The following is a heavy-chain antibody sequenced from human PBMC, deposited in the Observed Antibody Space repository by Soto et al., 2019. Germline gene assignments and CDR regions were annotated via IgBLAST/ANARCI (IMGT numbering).Heavy chain of an antibody. CDR2: INAGNGNT. D-gene: IGHD1-26*01. V-gene: IGHV1-3*01. CDR3: ARVRVGATTYDY. CDR1: GYTFTSYA. Sequence: QVQLVQSGAEVKKPGASVKVSCKASGYTFTSYAMHWVRQAPGQRLEWMGWINAGNGNTKYSQKFQGRVTITRDTPASTAYMELSSLRSEETAVYYCARVRVGATTYDYWGQGTLVTVSS. J-gene: IGHJ4*02.